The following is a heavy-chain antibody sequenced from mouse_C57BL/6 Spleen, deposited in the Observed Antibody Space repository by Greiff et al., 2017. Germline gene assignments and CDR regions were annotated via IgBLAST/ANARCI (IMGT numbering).Heavy chain of an antibody. J-gene: IGHJ2*01. D-gene: IGHD1-1*01. CDR1: GYTFTTYP. Sequence: LVESGAELVKPGASVKMSCKASGYTFTTYPIEWMKQNHGKSLEWIGNFHPYNDDTKYNEKFKGKATLTVEKSSSTVYLELSRLTSDDSAVYYCARSHYYGSSPYYFDYWGQGTTLTVSS. CDR2: FHPYNDDT. CDR3: ARSHYYGSSPYYFDY. V-gene: IGHV1-47*01.